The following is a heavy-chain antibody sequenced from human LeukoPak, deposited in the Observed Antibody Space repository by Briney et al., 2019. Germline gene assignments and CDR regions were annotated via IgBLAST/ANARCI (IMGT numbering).Heavy chain of an antibody. Sequence: GGSLRLSCAASGFTFSSYWMHWVRQAPGKGLVWVSRINSDGSSTSCADSVKGRFTISRDNAKNTLYLQMNSLRAEDTAVYYCARDRRGYSYGLFDYWGQGTLVTVSS. V-gene: IGHV3-74*01. CDR2: INSDGSST. D-gene: IGHD5-18*01. CDR1: GFTFSSYW. CDR3: ARDRRGYSYGLFDY. J-gene: IGHJ4*02.